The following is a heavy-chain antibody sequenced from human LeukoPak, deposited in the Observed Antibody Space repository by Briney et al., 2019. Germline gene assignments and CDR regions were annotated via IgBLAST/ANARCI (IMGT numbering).Heavy chain of an antibody. V-gene: IGHV4-39*01. CDR2: IYYSGST. D-gene: IGHD4-17*01. Sequence: SETLSLTCTVSAGSMSSSSDYWGWIRQPPGKGLEWIGSIYYSGSTYYNPSLKSRVTISVDTSKNQFSLKLSSVTAADTAVYYCARGPHDYEQEQQFLGYWGQGTLVTVSS. J-gene: IGHJ4*02. CDR3: ARGPHDYEQEQQFLGY. CDR1: AGSMSSSSDY.